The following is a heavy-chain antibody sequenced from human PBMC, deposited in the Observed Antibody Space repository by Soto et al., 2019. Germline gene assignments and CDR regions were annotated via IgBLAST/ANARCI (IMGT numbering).Heavy chain of an antibody. CDR2: IKGDGSST. J-gene: IGHJ4*02. V-gene: IGHV3-74*01. Sequence: GGSLRLSCASSGFTFSSYAMHWVRQAPGKGLEWVSRIKGDGSSTSHADSVKGRFAISRDNAKNTLYLQMNSLRAEDTALYYCARGSSGSDWYYYFDYWGQGTLVTVSS. CDR1: GFTFSSYA. CDR3: ARGSSGSDWYYYFDY. D-gene: IGHD6-19*01.